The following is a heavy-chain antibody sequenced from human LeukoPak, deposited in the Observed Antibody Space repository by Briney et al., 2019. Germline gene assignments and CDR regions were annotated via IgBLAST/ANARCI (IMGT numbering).Heavy chain of an antibody. CDR3: ARKSAVRRTSEFDY. D-gene: IGHD2-2*01. Sequence: GASVKVSCKASGYTFTGYYMNWVRQAPGQGLQGMGWINANTGGTNYAQEFQGRVTMTSDTSMSTAYMELTSLTSDDTAVYYCARKSAVRRTSEFDYWGQGTLVTVSS. CDR2: INANTGGT. CDR1: GYTFTGYY. V-gene: IGHV1-2*02. J-gene: IGHJ4*02.